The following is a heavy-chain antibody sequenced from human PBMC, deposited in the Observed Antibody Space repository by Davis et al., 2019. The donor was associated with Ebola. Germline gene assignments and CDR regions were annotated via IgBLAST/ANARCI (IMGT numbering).Heavy chain of an antibody. Sequence: SETLSLTCTVSGGSITSGDYSWSWIRQSPGKALEWIGYIHHSGGTYYNPSPKSRLTISVDTSKNHFSLRLNSVTATDTATYYCARNDLTGLMDSWGQGTLVTVSS. J-gene: IGHJ4*02. CDR1: GGSITSGDYS. D-gene: IGHD2-8*02. V-gene: IGHV4-30-4*08. CDR2: IHHSGGT. CDR3: ARNDLTGLMDS.